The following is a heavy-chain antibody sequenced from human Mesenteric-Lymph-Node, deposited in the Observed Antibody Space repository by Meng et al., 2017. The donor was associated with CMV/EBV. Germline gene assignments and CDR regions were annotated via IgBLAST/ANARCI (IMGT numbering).Heavy chain of an antibody. CDR1: GYSISSGYY. J-gene: IGHJ6*02. Sequence: SETLSLTCTVSGYSISSGYYWGWIRQPPGKGLEWIGSIYHSGSTYYNPSLKSRVTISVDMSKNQFSLKLSSVTAADTAVYYCARTEPMYYDILTGYREYYGMDVWGQGTTVTVSS. CDR2: IYHSGST. V-gene: IGHV4-38-2*02. CDR3: ARTEPMYYDILTGYREYYGMDV. D-gene: IGHD3-9*01.